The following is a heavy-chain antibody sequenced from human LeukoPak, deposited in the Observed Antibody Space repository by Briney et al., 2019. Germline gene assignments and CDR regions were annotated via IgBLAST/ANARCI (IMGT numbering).Heavy chain of an antibody. V-gene: IGHV4-39*07. J-gene: IGHJ5*02. CDR2: IYYSGST. CDR1: GGSISSSSYY. Sequence: SETLSLTCTVSGGSISSSSYYWGWIRQPPGKGLEWIGSIYYSGSTYYNPSLKSRVTISVDTSKNQFSLKLRSVTAADTAVYYCASVQSRLNWFDPWGQGTLVTVSS. CDR3: ASVQSRLNWFDP.